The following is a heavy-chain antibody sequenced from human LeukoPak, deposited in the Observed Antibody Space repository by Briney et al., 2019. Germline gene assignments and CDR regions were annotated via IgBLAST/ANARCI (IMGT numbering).Heavy chain of an antibody. D-gene: IGHD3-22*01. Sequence: SETLSLTCTVSGGSISSYYWSWIRQPAGKGLEWIGRIYTSGSTNYNPSLKSRVTMSVDTSKNQFSLKLSSVTAADTAVYYCARAVNYYDSSGYTKSAFDIWGQGTTVTVSS. V-gene: IGHV4-4*07. CDR2: IYTSGST. CDR3: ARAVNYYDSSGYTKSAFDI. J-gene: IGHJ3*02. CDR1: GGSISSYY.